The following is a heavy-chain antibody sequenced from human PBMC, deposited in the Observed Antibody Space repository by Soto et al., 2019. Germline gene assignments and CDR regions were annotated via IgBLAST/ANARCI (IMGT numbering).Heavy chain of an antibody. J-gene: IGHJ5*02. D-gene: IGHD6-19*01. Sequence: EVQLVESGGGLVQPGGSLRLSCAASGFTFSSYSMNWVRQAPGKGLEWVSYISSSSSTIYYADSVKGRFTISRDNAKNSLYLQMNSLRDEDTAVYYGARTLGHSSGWYELNWFDPWGQGTLVTVSS. CDR3: ARTLGHSSGWYELNWFDP. CDR2: ISSSSSTI. CDR1: GFTFSSYS. V-gene: IGHV3-48*02.